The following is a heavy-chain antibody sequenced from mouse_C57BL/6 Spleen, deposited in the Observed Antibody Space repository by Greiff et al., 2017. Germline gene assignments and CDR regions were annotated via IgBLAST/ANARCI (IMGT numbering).Heavy chain of an antibody. J-gene: IGHJ1*03. V-gene: IGHV1-22*01. Sequence: EVQLQQSGPELVKPGASVKMSCKASGYTFTDYNMHWVKQSHGKSLEWIGYINPNNGGTSYNQKFKGKATLTVTKSSSTAYMELRSLTSEDSAVYYCARGVYYGSSFLWYFDVWGTGTTGTVSS. D-gene: IGHD1-1*01. CDR3: ARGVYYGSSFLWYFDV. CDR2: INPNNGGT. CDR1: GYTFTDYN.